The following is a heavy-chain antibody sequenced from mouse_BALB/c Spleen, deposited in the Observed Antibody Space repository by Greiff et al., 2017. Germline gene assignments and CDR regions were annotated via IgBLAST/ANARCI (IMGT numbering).Heavy chain of an antibody. J-gene: IGHJ4*01. D-gene: IGHD2-2*01. CDR1: GYTFSSYW. CDR2: ILPGSGST. Sequence: QVQLQQSGAELMKPGASVKISCKATGYTFSSYWIEWVKQRPGHGLEWIGEILPGSGSTNYNEKFKGKATFTADTSSNTAYMQLSSLTSEDSAVYYCARRGMVNYAMDYWGQGTSVTVSS. V-gene: IGHV1-9*01. CDR3: ARRGMVNYAMDY.